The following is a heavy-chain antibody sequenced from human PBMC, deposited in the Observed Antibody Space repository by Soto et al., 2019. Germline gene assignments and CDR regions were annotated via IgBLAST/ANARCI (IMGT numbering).Heavy chain of an antibody. CDR1: GFSLTTDRVG. D-gene: IGHD1-26*01. CDR2: IYWDDSK. Sequence: QITLKESGPTLVKPTQTLTLTCTFSGFSLTTDRVGVGWIRQAPGEALEWLAVIYWDDSKTYRPSLESRLTITKDTSKNQVALTMTTMDSLDTATYYCAHAYGGRSLYWGQGTLVTVSS. CDR3: AHAYGGRSLY. J-gene: IGHJ4*02. V-gene: IGHV2-5*02.